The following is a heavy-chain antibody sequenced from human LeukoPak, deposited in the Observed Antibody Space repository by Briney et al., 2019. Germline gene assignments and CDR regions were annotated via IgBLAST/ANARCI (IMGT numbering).Heavy chain of an antibody. CDR3: ARNLALNWGPRNYYYGMDV. V-gene: IGHV3-33*01. CDR1: GFTFSSYG. J-gene: IGHJ6*02. D-gene: IGHD7-27*01. CDR2: IWYDGSNK. Sequence: GGSLRLSCAASGFTFSSYGMHWVRQAPGKGLEWVAVIWYDGSNKYYADSVKGRFTISRDNSKNTLYLQMNSLRAEDTAVYYCARNLALNWGPRNYYYGMDVWGQGTTVTVSS.